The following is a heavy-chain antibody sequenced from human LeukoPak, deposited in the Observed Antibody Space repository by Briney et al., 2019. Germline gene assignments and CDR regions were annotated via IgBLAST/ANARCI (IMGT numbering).Heavy chain of an antibody. D-gene: IGHD3-22*01. CDR1: GGTFSSYA. Sequence: ASVKVSCKASGGTFSSYAISWVRQAPGQGLEWMGGIIPIFGTANYAQKFQGRVTITADESTSTAYMELSSLRSEDTAVYYCVRHYYDSSGYYYPFDYWGQGTLVTVSS. CDR2: IIPIFGTA. J-gene: IGHJ4*02. V-gene: IGHV1-69*01. CDR3: VRHYYDSSGYYYPFDY.